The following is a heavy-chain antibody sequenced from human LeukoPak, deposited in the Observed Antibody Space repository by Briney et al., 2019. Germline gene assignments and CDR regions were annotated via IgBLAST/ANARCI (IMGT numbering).Heavy chain of an antibody. V-gene: IGHV4-38-2*01. J-gene: IGHJ4*02. CDR3: ARRSITMIVVEGYFDY. Sequence: PSETLSLTCAVSGYSISSGYYWGWIRQPSGKGLEWIGSIYHSGSTYYNPSLKSRVTISVDTSKNQFSLKLSSVTAADTAVYYCARRSITMIVVEGYFDYWGQGTLVTVSS. CDR1: GYSISSGYY. D-gene: IGHD3-22*01. CDR2: IYHSGST.